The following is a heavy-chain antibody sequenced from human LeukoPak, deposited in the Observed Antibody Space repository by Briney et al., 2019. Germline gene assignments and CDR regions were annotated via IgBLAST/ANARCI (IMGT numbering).Heavy chain of an antibody. CDR3: ARGLGIAAAGTYNWFDP. CDR2: INHSGST. D-gene: IGHD6-13*01. J-gene: IGHJ5*02. CDR1: GGSFSGYY. Sequence: SETLSLTCAVYGGSFSGYYWSWIRQPAGKGLEWIGEINHSGSTNYNPSLKSRVTISVDTSKNQFSLKLSSVTAADTAVYYCARGLGIAAAGTYNWFDPWGQGTLVTVSS. V-gene: IGHV4-34*01.